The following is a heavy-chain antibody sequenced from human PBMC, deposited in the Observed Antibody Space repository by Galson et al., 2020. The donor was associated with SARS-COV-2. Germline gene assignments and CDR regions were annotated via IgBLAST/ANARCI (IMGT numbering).Heavy chain of an antibody. J-gene: IGHJ4*02. CDR3: AIYYRGKAY. CDR2: ISDSGGST. V-gene: IGHV3-23*01. Sequence: TGGSLRLSCAASGFTFSSYAMSWVRQAPGKGLKWVSAISDSGGSTYCADSVKGRFTISRDNSKNTLYLQMNSLRAEDTAVYYCAIYYRGKAYWGQGTLVTVSS. CDR1: GFTFSSYA. D-gene: IGHD3-22*01.